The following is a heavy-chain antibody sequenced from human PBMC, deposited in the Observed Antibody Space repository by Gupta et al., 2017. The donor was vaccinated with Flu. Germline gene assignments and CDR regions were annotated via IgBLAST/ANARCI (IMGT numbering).Heavy chain of an antibody. CDR3: ARDQSAHFDH. V-gene: IGHV3-48*03. Sequence: VESGGTRVRPGGSLRVACKDSGLTFRDWEMNWVRPAPGKGLEWIAYISSGGTTIYYADSVRRRFSVSRDNAGGALFLQMTDLRAEDTAMYYCARDQSAHFDHWGPGTQVTVVS. J-gene: IGHJ4*02. CDR2: ISSGGTTI. CDR1: GLTFRDWE.